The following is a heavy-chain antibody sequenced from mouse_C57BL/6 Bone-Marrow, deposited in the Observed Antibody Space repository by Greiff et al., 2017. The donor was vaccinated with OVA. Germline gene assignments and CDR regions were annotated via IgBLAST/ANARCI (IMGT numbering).Heavy chain of an antibody. V-gene: IGHV2-9-1*01. D-gene: IGHD1-1*01. CDR3: ASTLRIYPIYAMDY. CDR2: IWTGGGT. Sequence: QVQLKQSGPGLVAPSQSLSITCTVSGFSLTSYAISWVRQPPGKGLEWLGVIWTGGGTNYNSALKSRLSISKDNSKSQVFLKMNSLQTDDTARYYCASTLRIYPIYAMDYWGQGTSVTVSS. CDR1: GFSLTSYA. J-gene: IGHJ4*01.